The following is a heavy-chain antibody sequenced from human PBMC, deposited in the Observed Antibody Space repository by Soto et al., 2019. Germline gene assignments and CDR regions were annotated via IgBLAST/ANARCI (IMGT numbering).Heavy chain of an antibody. V-gene: IGHV3-23*01. J-gene: IGHJ4*02. CDR3: AYSSTPFDF. CDR2: ISGSGDST. D-gene: IGHD6-13*01. CDR1: GFTFSSYA. Sequence: EVQLLESGAGLVQPGGSLRRSCAASGFTFSSYAMSWVRQAPGKGLEWVSAISGSGDSTYYADSVKGRFTNSRDKSKNTLYLEMNSLRAEDSAVYYCAYSSTPFDFWGQGTLVTGSS.